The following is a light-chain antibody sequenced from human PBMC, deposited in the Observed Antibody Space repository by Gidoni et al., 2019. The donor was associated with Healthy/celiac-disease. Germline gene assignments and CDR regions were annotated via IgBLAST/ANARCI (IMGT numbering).Light chain of an antibody. V-gene: IGKV1-39*01. Sequence: DIQMTQSPSSLSASVGDRVTITCRASQSISSYLNWYQQKPGKAPKLLIYAASSLQSGVPSRFSGSGSGTDFTLTISSLQPEDFATYYGQQSYSTRPTWTFGQGTKVEIK. CDR3: QQSYSTRPTWT. CDR2: AAS. CDR1: QSISSY. J-gene: IGKJ1*01.